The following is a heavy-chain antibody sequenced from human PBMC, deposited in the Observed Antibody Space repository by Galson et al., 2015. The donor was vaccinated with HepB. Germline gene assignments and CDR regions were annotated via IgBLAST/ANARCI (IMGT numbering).Heavy chain of an antibody. CDR2: ITPSGDNT. V-gene: IGHV3-23*01. CDR1: GFTFRNYA. J-gene: IGHJ4*02. D-gene: IGHD6-19*01. Sequence: SLRLSCAASGFTFRNYAMSWVRQAPGKGLEWVSAITPSGDNTYSADSVKGRFTISRDNSKNTLFLQKTGRTADDTAIYYCARVYPEYTSGWYRQALYYFDSWGQGTLVAVSS. CDR3: ARVYPEYTSGWYRQALYYFDS.